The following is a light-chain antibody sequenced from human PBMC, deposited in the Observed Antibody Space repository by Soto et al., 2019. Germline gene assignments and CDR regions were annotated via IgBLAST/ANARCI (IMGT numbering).Light chain of an antibody. CDR1: SGHSTYA. J-gene: IGLJ3*02. V-gene: IGLV4-69*01. CDR3: QAWVTGPPWV. CDR2: LNNDGSH. Sequence: QLVLTQSPSAYASLGASVKLTCTLSSGHSTYAIAWHQQQPEKGPRYLMKLNNDGSHTKGDGIPDRFSGSSSGAERYLTIPSLQSEGEADYYCQAWVTGPPWVFGGGTKLAVL.